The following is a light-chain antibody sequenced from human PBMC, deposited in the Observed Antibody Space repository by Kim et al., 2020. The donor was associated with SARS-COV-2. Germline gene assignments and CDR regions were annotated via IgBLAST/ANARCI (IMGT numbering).Light chain of an antibody. Sequence: SVAWGQTVRITCQGDSLRTHYASWYQQKPGQAPLLVIYGKHNRPSGIPDRFSGSTSGNTASLTITGAQAEDEADYYCNSRDTSAVLFGGGTQLTVL. CDR1: SLRTHY. CDR3: NSRDTSAVL. V-gene: IGLV3-19*01. J-gene: IGLJ2*01. CDR2: GKH.